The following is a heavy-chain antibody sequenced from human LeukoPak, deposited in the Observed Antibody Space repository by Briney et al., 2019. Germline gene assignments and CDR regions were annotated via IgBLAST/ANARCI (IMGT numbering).Heavy chain of an antibody. CDR3: ARQVGQLWLDY. CDR2: IFRSGTT. CDR1: GGSISSSSYY. D-gene: IGHD5-18*01. V-gene: IGHV4-39*07. J-gene: IGHJ4*02. Sequence: PSETLSLTCTVSGGSISSSSYYWGWIRQPPGKGLEWIGYIFRSGTTYYNPSLKSRVTISVDTSKNQFSLKLRSVTAADTATYYCARQVGQLWLDYWGQGTLVTVSS.